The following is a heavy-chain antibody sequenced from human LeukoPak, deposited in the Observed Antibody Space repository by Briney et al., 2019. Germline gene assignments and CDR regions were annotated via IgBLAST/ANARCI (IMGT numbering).Heavy chain of an antibody. J-gene: IGHJ5*02. Sequence: SETLSLTCSVSGDSIRNYYWSWIRQSPGKGPEWIGYVDKSGSTNYNPSFKSRVIVSSDTSRNEFSLNLNSVTAADTAIYYCARGGSSCYGCHNWFDPWGQGTRVTVSS. V-gene: IGHV4-59*01. CDR2: VDKSGST. CDR1: GDSIRNYY. D-gene: IGHD2-2*01. CDR3: ARGGSSCYGCHNWFDP.